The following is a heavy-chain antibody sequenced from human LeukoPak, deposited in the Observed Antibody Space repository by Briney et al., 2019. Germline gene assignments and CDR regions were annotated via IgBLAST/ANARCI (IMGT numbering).Heavy chain of an antibody. CDR2: ISYDGSNK. CDR1: GFTFSSYA. Sequence: GGSLRLSCAASGFTFSSYAMHWVRPAPGKGLPRVAVISYDGSNKYYADSVKGRFTIYRENSKNTLYQQMNSLRAEEMAVYYCARDGGGSIVVVPAAQMRSRPPGPDYWGQGTLVTVSS. V-gene: IGHV3-30*01. CDR3: ARDGGGSIVVVPAAQMRSRPPGPDY. D-gene: IGHD2-2*01. J-gene: IGHJ4*02.